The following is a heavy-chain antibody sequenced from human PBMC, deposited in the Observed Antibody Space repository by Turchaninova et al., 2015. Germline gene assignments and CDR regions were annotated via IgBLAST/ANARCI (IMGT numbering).Heavy chain of an antibody. CDR1: GYTFTSYG. J-gene: IGHJ3*02. V-gene: IGHV1-18*04. Sequence: QVQLVQSGAELKKPGASGKVSCQASGYTFTSYGISWVRQAPGQGLEWMGWISVYNGNTNYAEKLQGRVTMTTDTSTSTAYMELRSLTSDDTAVYYCARASRDYSGIYFRIWGQGTMVTVSS. CDR3: ARASRDYSGIYFRI. D-gene: IGHD1-26*01. CDR2: ISVYNGNT.